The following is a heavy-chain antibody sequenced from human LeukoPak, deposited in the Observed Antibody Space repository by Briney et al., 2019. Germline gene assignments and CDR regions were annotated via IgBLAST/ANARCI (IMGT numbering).Heavy chain of an antibody. D-gene: IGHD2-15*01. J-gene: IGHJ4*02. CDR3: AKDCNGGNCYIDY. CDR1: GFTFTNYA. V-gene: IGHV3-23*01. CDR2: MSGRGVST. Sequence: GGSLRLSCAASGFTFTNYAMSWVRQAPGKGLEWVSGMSGRGVSTYYADSVKGRFTISSDNSKNTLYLQMNSLRAEDTAIYYCAKDCNGGNCYIDYWGQGTLVTAAS.